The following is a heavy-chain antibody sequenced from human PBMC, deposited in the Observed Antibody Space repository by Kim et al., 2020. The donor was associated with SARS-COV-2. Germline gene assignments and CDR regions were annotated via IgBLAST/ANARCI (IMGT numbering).Heavy chain of an antibody. V-gene: IGHV3-9*01. CDR3: AKDITTMVRGVISEYYY. D-gene: IGHD3-10*01. Sequence: GGSLRLSCAASGFTFDDYAMHWVRQAPGKGLEWVSGISWNSGSIGYADSVKGRFTISRDNAKNSLYLQMNSLRAEDTALYYCAKDITTMVRGVISEYYY. CDR1: GFTFDDYA. J-gene: IGHJ6*01. CDR2: ISWNSGSI.